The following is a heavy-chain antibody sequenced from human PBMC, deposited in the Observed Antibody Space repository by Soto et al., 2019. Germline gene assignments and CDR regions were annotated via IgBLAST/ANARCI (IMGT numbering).Heavy chain of an antibody. CDR2: IFHSGNA. J-gene: IGHJ4*02. Sequence: SETLSLTCTVSGGSIRNVYWSWIRQPPGKGLEWIGFIFHSGNAKYNPSFKSRVTMSVDTSKNQFSLSLDSVTAAETAVYFCARAQDPTLPFDYWGQGTLVTVSS. CDR3: ARAQDPTLPFDY. V-gene: IGHV4-59*01. D-gene: IGHD2-15*01. CDR1: GGSIRNVY.